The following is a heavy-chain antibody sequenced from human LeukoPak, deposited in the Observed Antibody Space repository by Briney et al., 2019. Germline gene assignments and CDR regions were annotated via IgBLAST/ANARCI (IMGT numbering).Heavy chain of an antibody. J-gene: IGHJ5*02. CDR3: ARGLRRATGNLVSAPYNGGVALWFDP. CDR2: INHSGST. CDR1: GGSFSGYY. D-gene: IGHD3-16*01. Sequence: PSETLSLTCAVYGGSFSGYYWSWIRQPPGKGLEWIGEINHSGSTNYNPSLKSRVTISVDTSKNQFSLKLSSVTAADTAVYYYARGLRRATGNLVSAPYNGGVALWFDPWGQGTLVTVSS. V-gene: IGHV4-34*01.